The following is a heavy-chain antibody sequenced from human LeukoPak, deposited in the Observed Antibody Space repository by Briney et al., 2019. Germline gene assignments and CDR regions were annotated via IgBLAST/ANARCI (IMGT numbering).Heavy chain of an antibody. D-gene: IGHD6-13*01. V-gene: IGHV1-8*03. CDR1: GYTFTSYD. J-gene: IGHJ6*03. CDR2: MNPNSGNT. CDR3: ARNLPYSSSWYYYYNYMDV. Sequence: GASVKVSCKASGYTFTSYDINWVRQATGQGLEWMGWMNPNSGNTGYAQKFQGRVTITRNTSISTAYMELSSLRSEDTAVYYCARNLPYSSSWYYYYNYMDVWGKGTTVTVSS.